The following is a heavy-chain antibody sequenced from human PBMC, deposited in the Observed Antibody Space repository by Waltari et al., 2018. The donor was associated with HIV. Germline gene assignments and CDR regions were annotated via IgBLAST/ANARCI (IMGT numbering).Heavy chain of an antibody. CDR2: ISSGSSTI. D-gene: IGHD3-10*01. V-gene: IGHV3-48*04. Sequence: EVQLVESGGGLVQPGGSLRLSCAASGFNPSSYSMNWVRQAPGKGLAWVSYISSGSSTIYYADSVKGRFTISRDNAKNSLYLQMNSLRAEDTAVYYCARLGDRGFDPWGQGTLVTVSS. CDR3: ARLGDRGFDP. CDR1: GFNPSSYS. J-gene: IGHJ5*02.